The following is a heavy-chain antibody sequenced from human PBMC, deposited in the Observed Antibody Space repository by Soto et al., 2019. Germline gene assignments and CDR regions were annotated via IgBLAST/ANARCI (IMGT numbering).Heavy chain of an antibody. CDR2: ISGGGGST. V-gene: IGHV3-23*01. D-gene: IGHD1-26*01. CDR3: AKRVGDY. Sequence: EVQLLESGGGLVQPGGSLRLSCAVSGLTFSSHAMGWVRQAPGKGVEWVSGISGGGGSTYYADSVKGRFTISRDNSKNTMYLQMKSLRAEDTAVYYCAKRVGDYWGQGTLVTVSS. J-gene: IGHJ4*02. CDR1: GLTFSSHA.